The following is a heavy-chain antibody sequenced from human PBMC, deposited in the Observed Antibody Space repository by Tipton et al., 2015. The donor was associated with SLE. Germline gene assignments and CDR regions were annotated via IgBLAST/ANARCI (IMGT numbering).Heavy chain of an antibody. J-gene: IGHJ6*03. CDR2: INHSGST. Sequence: LRLSCAASGFTVSSNYMSWVRQAPGKGLEWIGEINHSGSTNYNPSLKSRVTISVDTSKNQFSLKLSSVTAADTAVYYCARGIWIVVVPAAQDYYMDVWGKGTTVTVSS. CDR3: ARGIWIVVVPAAQDYYMDV. V-gene: IGHV4-34*01. D-gene: IGHD2-2*01. CDR1: GFTVSSNY.